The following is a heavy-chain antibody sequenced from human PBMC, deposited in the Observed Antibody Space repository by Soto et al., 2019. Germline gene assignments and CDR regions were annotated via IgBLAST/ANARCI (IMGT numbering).Heavy chain of an antibody. Sequence: SVALPVTSPVSGCVIGSGRCHWGWIRQPPGKGLEWIASIKYSGTTFYNPSLKSRGTLSVDTSKNQFALKLSSVTAAETAVYYCARHGITGSYYDAFDIWGQGTMVT. V-gene: IGHV4-39*01. J-gene: IGHJ3*02. CDR1: GCVIGSGRCH. CDR3: ARHGITGSYYDAFDI. CDR2: IKYSGTT. D-gene: IGHD1-26*01.